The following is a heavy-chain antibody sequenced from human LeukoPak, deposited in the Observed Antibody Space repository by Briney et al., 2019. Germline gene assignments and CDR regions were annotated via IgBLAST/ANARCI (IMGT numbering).Heavy chain of an antibody. V-gene: IGHV1-69*06. D-gene: IGHD3-10*01. CDR1: GYTFTSYG. CDR2: IIPIFGTA. J-gene: IGHJ6*03. CDR3: ANTPMVRGVDYYYYYMDV. Sequence: SVKVSCKASGYTFTSYGISWVRQAPGQGLEWMGGIIPIFGTANYAQKFQGRVTITADKSTSTAYMELSSLRSEDTAVYYCANTPMVRGVDYYYYYMDVWGKGTTVTVSS.